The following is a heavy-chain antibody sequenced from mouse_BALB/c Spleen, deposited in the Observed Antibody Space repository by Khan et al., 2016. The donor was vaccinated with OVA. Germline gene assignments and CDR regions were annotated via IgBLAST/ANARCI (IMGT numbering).Heavy chain of an antibody. J-gene: IGHJ2*01. CDR2: ISYSGST. CDR1: GYSITSGYG. CDR3: ARTARIKY. V-gene: IGHV3-2*02. D-gene: IGHD1-2*01. Sequence: VQLKESGPGLVKPSQSLSLTCTVTGYSITSGYGWNWIRQFPGNKLEWMGYISYSGSTNYNPYLKSRISITRDTSKNQFFLPLNSVTTEDTATYYCARTARIKYWGQGTTLTVSS.